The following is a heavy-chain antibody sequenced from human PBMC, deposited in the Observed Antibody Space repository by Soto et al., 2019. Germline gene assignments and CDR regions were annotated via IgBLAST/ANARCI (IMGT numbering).Heavy chain of an antibody. CDR1: GFTFSSYA. J-gene: IGHJ4*02. D-gene: IGHD1-26*01. CDR2: ISGSGGST. Sequence: GGSLRLSCAASGFTFSSYAMSWVRQAPGKGLEWVSAISGSGGSTYYADSVKGRFTISGDNSKNTLYLQMNSLRAEDTAVYYCAKAPSYSGSYGYYFDYWGQGTLFTVSS. V-gene: IGHV3-23*01. CDR3: AKAPSYSGSYGYYFDY.